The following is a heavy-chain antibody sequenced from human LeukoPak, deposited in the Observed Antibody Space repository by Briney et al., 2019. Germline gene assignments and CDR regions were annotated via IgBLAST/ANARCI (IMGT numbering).Heavy chain of an antibody. J-gene: IGHJ3*02. V-gene: IGHV4-30-4*01. D-gene: IGHD7-27*01. CDR1: GGSISSGDYY. Sequence: PSETLSFTCTVSGGSISSGDYYWNWIRQPPGKGLEWIGYIYDSGNTYYYPSLKSRITISLDTSKNQFSLKLSSVTAADTAVYYCARENNWGSRAFDIWGQGTMVTVSS. CDR3: ARENNWGSRAFDI. CDR2: IYDSGNT.